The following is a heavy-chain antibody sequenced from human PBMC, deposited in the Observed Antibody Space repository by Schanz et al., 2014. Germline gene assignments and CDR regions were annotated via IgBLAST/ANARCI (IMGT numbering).Heavy chain of an antibody. CDR2: ISNDGNSQ. CDR3: ARVVAAAPQGCNY. CDR1: GFTFTSYS. D-gene: IGHD2-15*01. J-gene: IGHJ4*02. Sequence: QVQLVQSGGGVVQPEGSLRLSCAASGFTFTSYSMHWVRQAPGRGLEWVAVISNDGNSQYYADSVKGRFTISRDNSKNTVYLQMNSLRVEDTAVYYCARVVAAAPQGCNYWGRGTLVTVSS. V-gene: IGHV3-30*19.